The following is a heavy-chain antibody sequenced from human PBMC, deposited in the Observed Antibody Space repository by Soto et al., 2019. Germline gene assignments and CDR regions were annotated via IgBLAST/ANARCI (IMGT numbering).Heavy chain of an antibody. CDR2: IYPGDHET. CDR1: GYTFSNFW. D-gene: IGHD6-13*01. J-gene: IGHJ4*02. V-gene: IGHV5-51*01. CDR3: ARSSRSSPYFDH. Sequence: GESLKISCQCSGYTFSNFWVGWVRQLPGQGLEWMGIIYPGDHETRYSPSFHGKVTISAEKSINTAYLQWNSLEASDSAFYFCARSSRSSPYFDHRGQGALVTVSS.